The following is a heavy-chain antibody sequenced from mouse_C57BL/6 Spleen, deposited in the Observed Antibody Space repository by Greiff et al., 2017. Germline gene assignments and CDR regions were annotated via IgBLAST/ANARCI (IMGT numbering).Heavy chain of an antibody. V-gene: IGHV1-15*01. J-gene: IGHJ3*01. Sequence: VKLMESGAELVRPGASVTLSCKASGYTFTDYEMHWVKQTPVHGLEWIGAIDPETGGTAYNQKFKGKAILTADKSSSTAYMELRSLTSEDSAVYYCTRGGAQATPFAYWGQGTLVTVSA. CDR1: GYTFTDYE. CDR3: TRGGAQATPFAY. CDR2: IDPETGGT. D-gene: IGHD3-2*02.